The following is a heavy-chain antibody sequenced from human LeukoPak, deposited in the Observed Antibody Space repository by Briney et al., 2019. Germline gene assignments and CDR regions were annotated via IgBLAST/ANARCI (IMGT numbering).Heavy chain of an antibody. D-gene: IGHD2-2*02. J-gene: IGHJ4*02. CDR3: AKDSDTPGYFDY. Sequence: GGSPRLSCAASGFTFSNYAMNWVRQAPGKGLEWISGIGGSGTGTFYADSVKGRFTISRDNSKNTLFLQMTSLRAEDTAIYYCAKDSDTPGYFDYWGQGTPVTVPS. CDR1: GFTFSNYA. V-gene: IGHV3-23*01. CDR2: IGGSGTGT.